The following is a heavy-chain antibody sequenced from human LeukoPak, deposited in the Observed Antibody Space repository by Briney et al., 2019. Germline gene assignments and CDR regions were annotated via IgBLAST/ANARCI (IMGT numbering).Heavy chain of an antibody. J-gene: IGHJ2*01. Sequence: SETLSLTCTVSSGSISPYYWSWIRQPPGKGLEWIGYIYYNGNTNYNPSLKSRVTMSVDTSENQFSLRLSSVTAADTAVYYCARFGDSSGYYYFYWYFDLWGRGTLVTVSS. CDR1: SGSISPYY. CDR3: ARFGDSSGYYYFYWYFDL. D-gene: IGHD3-22*01. CDR2: IYYNGNT. V-gene: IGHV4-59*08.